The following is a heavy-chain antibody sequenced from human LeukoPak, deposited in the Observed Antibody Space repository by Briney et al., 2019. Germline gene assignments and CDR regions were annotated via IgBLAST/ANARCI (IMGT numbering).Heavy chain of an antibody. CDR2: IYYSGST. V-gene: IGHV4-30-4*01. J-gene: IGHJ6*02. CDR1: GGSISSGDYY. D-gene: IGHD3-10*01. Sequence: SETLSLTCTVSGGSISSGDYYWSWIGQPPGKGLDWIGYIYYSGSTYYNPSLKSRLIISVDTSKNQFSLRLSSVTAADTAVYYCPRVVIMVRGAWGMDVWGQGTTVTVSS. CDR3: PRVVIMVRGAWGMDV.